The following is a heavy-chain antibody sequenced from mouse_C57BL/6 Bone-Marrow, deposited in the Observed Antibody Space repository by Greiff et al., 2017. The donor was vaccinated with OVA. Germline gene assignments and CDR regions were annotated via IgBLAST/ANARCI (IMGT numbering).Heavy chain of an antibody. V-gene: IGHV14-4*01. D-gene: IGHD2-2*01. J-gene: IGHJ3*01. Sequence: VHVKQSGAELVRPGASVKLSCTASGFNIKDDYMHWVKQRPEQGLEWIGWIDPENGDTEYASKFQGKATITADTSSNTAYLQLSSLTSEDTAVYYCTRGLWLRRRFAYWGQGTLVTVSA. CDR3: TRGLWLRRRFAY. CDR2: IDPENGDT. CDR1: GFNIKDDY.